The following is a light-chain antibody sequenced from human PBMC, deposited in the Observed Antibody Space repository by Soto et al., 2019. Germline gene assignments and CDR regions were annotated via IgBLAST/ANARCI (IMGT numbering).Light chain of an antibody. J-gene: IGKJ3*01. CDR2: GAS. CDR1: QTVTNNY. V-gene: IGKV3-20*01. Sequence: EIVLTQSPGTLSLSPGERATLSCRASQTVTNNYLAWYQQKPGQAPRLLIFGASSRATDIPDRFGGSGSGTAFTLTISSLEPDDFAVYYCQQYGSSPLFTFGRGTKVDFK. CDR3: QQYGSSPLFT.